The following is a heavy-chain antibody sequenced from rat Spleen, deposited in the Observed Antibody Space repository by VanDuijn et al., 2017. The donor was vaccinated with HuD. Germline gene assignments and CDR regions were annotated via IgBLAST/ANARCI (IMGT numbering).Heavy chain of an antibody. CDR2: ISTSGGNL. J-gene: IGHJ1*01. CDR1: GLTFSNYG. V-gene: IGHV5S13*01. CDR3: VRQGYLRDWYFDF. D-gene: IGHD2-5*01. Sequence: EVQLVESGGGLVQPGRSLRLSCAASGLTFSNYGMTWVRQAPRKGLEWVASISTSGGNLYYRDSVKGRFTISRDIAKSTLYLQMDSLRSEDTATYYCVRQGYLRDWYFDFWGPGTMVAVSS.